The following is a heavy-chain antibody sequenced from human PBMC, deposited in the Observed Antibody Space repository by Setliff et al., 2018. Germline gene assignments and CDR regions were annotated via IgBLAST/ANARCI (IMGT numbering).Heavy chain of an antibody. CDR3: ARDRGSGSYFLRYFDY. CDR2: ISSSSSYI. V-gene: IGHV3-21*01. Sequence: GGSLRLSCAASGFTFSSYSMNWVRQAPGKGLEWVSSISSSSSYIYYADSVKGRFTISRDNAKNSLYLQMNSLRAEDTAVYYCARDRGSGSYFLRYFDYWGQGTLVTVSS. CDR1: GFTFSSYS. D-gene: IGHD1-26*01. J-gene: IGHJ4*02.